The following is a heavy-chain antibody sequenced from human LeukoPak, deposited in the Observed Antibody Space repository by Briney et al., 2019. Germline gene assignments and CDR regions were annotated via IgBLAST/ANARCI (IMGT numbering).Heavy chain of an antibody. J-gene: IGHJ4*02. CDR2: INSDGSSA. CDR3: ARAFDY. V-gene: IGHV3-74*01. CDR1: AFTFSSYW. Sequence: PGGSRRLSCAAAAFTFSSYWMHWVRQAPGKGLVWVSRINSDGSSASYADSVKGRFTISRDNAKNTLYLQMNSLRDEDTAVYYCARAFDYWGQGALVAVSS.